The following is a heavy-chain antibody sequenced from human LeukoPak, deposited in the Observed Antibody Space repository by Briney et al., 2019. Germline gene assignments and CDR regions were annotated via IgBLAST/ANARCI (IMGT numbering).Heavy chain of an antibody. D-gene: IGHD3-10*01. V-gene: IGHV3-74*01. J-gene: IGHJ5*02. CDR3: ATAGGSGWFDP. CDR1: GFTFWNYW. CDR2: ITIDGSA. Sequence: GRTLRLSCAVSGFTFWNYWTHWVRQAPGKGLVWVSRITIDGSARSADSAAGRFTISREKAKNTMYLQMNSLRAEDTAAYYGATAGGSGWFDPWGQGTLVTVSS.